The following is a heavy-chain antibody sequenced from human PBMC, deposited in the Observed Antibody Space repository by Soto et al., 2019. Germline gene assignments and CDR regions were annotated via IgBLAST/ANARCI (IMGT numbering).Heavy chain of an antibody. V-gene: IGHV3-23*01. CDR1: GFTFSSYA. D-gene: IGHD2-15*01. J-gene: IGHJ5*02. CDR3: ANGEGYCSGGSCLNWFDP. CDR2: ISGSGDDT. Sequence: EVQLLESGGGLVQPGGSLRLSCAASGFTFSSYAMSWVRQAPGKGLEWVSAISGSGDDTYYADSVKGRFTISRDDSKNTLYVQMNSLRAEDTAVYYCANGEGYCSGGSCLNWFDPWGQGTLVTVSS.